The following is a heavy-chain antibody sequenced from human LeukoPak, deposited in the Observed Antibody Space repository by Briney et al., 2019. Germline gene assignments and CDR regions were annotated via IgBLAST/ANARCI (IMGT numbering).Heavy chain of an antibody. CDR1: GGSISSGDYY. D-gene: IGHD4-17*01. Sequence: SETLSLTCTVSGGSISSGDYYWSWIRQPPGKGLEWIGYIYYSGSTYYNPSLKSRVTISVDTSKNQFSLKLSSVTAADTAVYYCARARDYGDYVSWGQGTLVTVPS. CDR3: ARARDYGDYVS. J-gene: IGHJ4*02. V-gene: IGHV4-30-4*01. CDR2: IYYSGST.